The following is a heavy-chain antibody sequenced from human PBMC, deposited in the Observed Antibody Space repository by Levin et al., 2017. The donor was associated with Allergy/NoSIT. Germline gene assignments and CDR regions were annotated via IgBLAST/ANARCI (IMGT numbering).Heavy chain of an antibody. CDR3: ATMYHLGDY. CDR2: ISSSSSTI. V-gene: IGHV3-48*02. D-gene: IGHD2-2*01. CDR1: GFTFSSYS. Sequence: AGESLKISCAASGFTFSSYSMNWVRQAPGKGLEWVSYISSSSSTIYYADSVKGRFTISRDNAKNSLYLQMNSLRDEDTAVYYCATMYHLGDYWGQGTLVTVSS. J-gene: IGHJ4*02.